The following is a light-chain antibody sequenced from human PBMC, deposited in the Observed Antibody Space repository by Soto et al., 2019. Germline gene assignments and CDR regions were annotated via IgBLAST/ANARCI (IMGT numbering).Light chain of an antibody. CDR2: ANG. CDR1: SSNIGAGYD. V-gene: IGLV1-40*01. CDR3: QSYDRSLSGYV. J-gene: IGLJ1*01. Sequence: QSVLTQLPSVSGAPGQRVTISCTGSSSNIGAGYDVHWYQQLPGTAPKLLIYANGNRPSGVPDRFSGSKSGTSASLAITGLQAEDEADYYCQSYDRSLSGYVLGTGTKVTVL.